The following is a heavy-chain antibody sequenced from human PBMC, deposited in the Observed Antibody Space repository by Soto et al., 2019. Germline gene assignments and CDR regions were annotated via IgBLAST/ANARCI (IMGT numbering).Heavy chain of an antibody. CDR2: INPNSGGT. CDR3: ARDGQYYGSWRYYYYYYGMDV. CDR1: GYTFTGFY. J-gene: IGHJ6*02. D-gene: IGHD3-10*01. V-gene: IGHV1-2*04. Sequence: ASVKVSCKASGYTFTGFYIHWVRQAPGQGLEWMGWINPNSGGTNYAQKFQGWVTMTRDTSISTAYMELTRLRSDDTAVYYCARDGQYYGSWRYYYYYYGMDVWGQGTTVTVSS.